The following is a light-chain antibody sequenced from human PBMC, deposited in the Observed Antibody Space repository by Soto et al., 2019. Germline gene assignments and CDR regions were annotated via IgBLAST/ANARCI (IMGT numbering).Light chain of an antibody. Sequence: QSVLTQPASVSGSPGQSITISCTGTSSDVGGYNYVSWYQQHPGKAPKVMIYDVSNRPSGVSNRFSGSKSGNTASLTISGLQAEDEADYYCSSYTSSSPVVFGGGTKLTVL. J-gene: IGLJ2*01. CDR3: SSYTSSSPVV. CDR2: DVS. V-gene: IGLV2-14*03. CDR1: SSDVGGYNY.